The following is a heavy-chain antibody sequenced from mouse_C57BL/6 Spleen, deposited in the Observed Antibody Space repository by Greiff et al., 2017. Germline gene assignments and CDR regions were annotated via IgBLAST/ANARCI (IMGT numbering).Heavy chain of an antibody. CDR2: IRSKSSNYAT. CDR3: VRDPNWDEYFDV. D-gene: IGHD4-1*02. CDR1: GFTFNTYA. V-gene: IGHV10-3*01. Sequence: EVQRVESGGGLVQPKGSLKLSCAASGFTFNTYAMHWVRQAPGKGLEWVARIRSKSSNYATYYADSVKDRFTISRDDSQSMLYLQMNNLKTEDTAMYYCVRDPNWDEYFDVWGTGTTVTVSS. J-gene: IGHJ1*03.